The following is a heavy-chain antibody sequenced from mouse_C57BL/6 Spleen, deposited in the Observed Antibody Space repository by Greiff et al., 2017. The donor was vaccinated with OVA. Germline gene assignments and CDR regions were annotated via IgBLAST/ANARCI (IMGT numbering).Heavy chain of an antibody. CDR1: GFTFSDYY. CDR3: AREAGYYYGSSYDWYFDV. D-gene: IGHD1-1*01. V-gene: IGHV5-16*01. CDR2: INYDGSST. J-gene: IGHJ1*03. Sequence: EVQVVESEGGLVQPGSSMKLSCTASGFTFSDYYMAWVRQVPEKGLEWVANINYDGSSTYYLDSLKSRFIISRDNAKNILYLQMSSLKSEDTATYYCAREAGYYYGSSYDWYFDVWGTGTTVTVSS.